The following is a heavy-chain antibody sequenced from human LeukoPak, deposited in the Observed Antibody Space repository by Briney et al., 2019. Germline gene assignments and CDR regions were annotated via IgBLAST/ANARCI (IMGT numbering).Heavy chain of an antibody. J-gene: IGHJ4*02. Sequence: GASVKVSCKASGYTFTSYGISWVRQAPGQGLEWMGWINPNGGGTNYAQKLQGRVTMTTDTSTSTAYMELRSLRSDDTAVYYCARRVAGATISSFDYWGQGTLVTVSS. CDR1: GYTFTSYG. CDR3: ARRVAGATISSFDY. V-gene: IGHV1-18*01. D-gene: IGHD1-26*01. CDR2: INPNGGGT.